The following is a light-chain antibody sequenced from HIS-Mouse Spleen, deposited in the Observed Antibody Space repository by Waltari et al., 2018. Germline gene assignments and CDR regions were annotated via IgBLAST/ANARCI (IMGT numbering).Light chain of an antibody. J-gene: IGLJ2*01. CDR2: EDR. CDR3: YSTDSSGNHRV. V-gene: IGLV3-10*01. CDR1: ALPKKY. Sequence: SYELTQPPSVSVSPGQTARITCSGDALPKKYAYWYQQKSGQAPVLVIYEDRQRPSGIPERCSGSSSGTMATLTISGAQVEDEADYYCYSTDSSGNHRVFGGGTKLTVL.